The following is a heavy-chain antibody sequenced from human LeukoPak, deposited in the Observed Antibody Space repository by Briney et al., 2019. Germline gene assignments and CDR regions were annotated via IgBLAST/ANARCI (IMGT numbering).Heavy chain of an antibody. CDR3: ARDRQNKYYFDY. J-gene: IGHJ4*02. V-gene: IGHV3-9*01. CDR2: ISWNSGSI. D-gene: IGHD2/OR15-2a*01. CDR1: GFTFDDYA. Sequence: PGRPLRLSCAASGFTFDDYAMHWVRQAPGKGLEWVSGISWNSGSIGYADSVKGRFTISRDNAKNSLYLQMNSLRAEDTAVYYCARDRQNKYYFDYWGQGTLVTVSS.